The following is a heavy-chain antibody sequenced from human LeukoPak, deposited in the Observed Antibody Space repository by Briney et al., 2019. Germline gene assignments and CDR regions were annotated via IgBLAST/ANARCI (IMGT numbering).Heavy chain of an antibody. D-gene: IGHD3-16*01. V-gene: IGHV3-30*02. CDR2: IRYDGSNK. CDR1: GFTFSSYG. Sequence: GGSLRLSCAASGFTFSSYGMHWVRQAPGKGLKWVAFIRYDGSNKYYADSVKGRFPISRDNSKNTLYLQMNSLRPEDTAVYYCAGVEGGDWFDPWGQGTLVTVSS. J-gene: IGHJ5*02. CDR3: AGVEGGDWFDP.